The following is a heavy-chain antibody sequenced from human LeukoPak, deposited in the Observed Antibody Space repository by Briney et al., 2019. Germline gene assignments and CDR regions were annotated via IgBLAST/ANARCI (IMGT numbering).Heavy chain of an antibody. V-gene: IGHV1-69*13. J-gene: IGHJ5*02. D-gene: IGHD3-3*01. CDR2: IIPIFGTA. CDR3: ARRPLFGVLNWFDP. CDR1: GYTFNIFA. Sequence: SVKVSCKTSGYTFNIFAITWVRQAPGQGLEWMGGIIPIFGTANYAQKFQGRVTITADESTSTAYMELSSLRSEDTAVYYCARRPLFGVLNWFDPWGQGTLVTVSS.